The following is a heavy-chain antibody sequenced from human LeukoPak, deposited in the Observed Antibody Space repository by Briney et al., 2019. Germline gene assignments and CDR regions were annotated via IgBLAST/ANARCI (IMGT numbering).Heavy chain of an antibody. J-gene: IGHJ3*02. CDR3: ARGGSYSRDGFDI. V-gene: IGHV3-74*01. CDR2: IKSDGSST. D-gene: IGHD1-26*01. Sequence: GGSLRLSCAASGFTFSSYWMHWVRQAPGKGLLWVSRIKSDGSSTSYADSVKGRFTISRDNAKNSLSLQMNSLRAEDTAVYYCARGGSYSRDGFDIWGQGTMVTVSS. CDR1: GFTFSSYW.